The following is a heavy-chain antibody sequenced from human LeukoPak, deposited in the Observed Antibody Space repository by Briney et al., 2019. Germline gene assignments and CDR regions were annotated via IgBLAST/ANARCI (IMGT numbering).Heavy chain of an antibody. V-gene: IGHV4-59*01. J-gene: IGHJ6*03. CDR3: ARAPYGSATNNYYMDV. Sequence: SETLSLTCTVSAGSISSYYWSWIRQPPGKGLEWIGYIYNSGSTKYNPSLKSRVTISIDTSKNQFSLKLSSVTAADTAVYYCARAPYGSATNNYYMDVWGKGTTVTVSS. CDR1: AGSISSYY. D-gene: IGHD3-10*01. CDR2: IYNSGST.